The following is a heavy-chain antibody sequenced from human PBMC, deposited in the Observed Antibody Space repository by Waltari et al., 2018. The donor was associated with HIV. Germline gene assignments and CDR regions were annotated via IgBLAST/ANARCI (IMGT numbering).Heavy chain of an antibody. V-gene: IGHV3-33*06. CDR1: GFSLTTTG. Sequence: QVQLVESAGGVVQPGGSLRPSCAGSGFSLTTTGIHWVRQPPGKGLQWVAVIWANGRTRYYADSVRGRFNFFRGDSKSMFFLEINGLRVDDTAVYYCAKEMGPFNACDFWGHGTTVTISS. CDR2: IWANGRTR. J-gene: IGHJ3*01. D-gene: IGHD2-8*01. CDR3: AKEMGPFNACDF.